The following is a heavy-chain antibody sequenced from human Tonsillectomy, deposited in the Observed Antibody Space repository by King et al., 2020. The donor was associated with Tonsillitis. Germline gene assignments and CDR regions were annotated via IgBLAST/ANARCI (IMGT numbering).Heavy chain of an antibody. D-gene: IGHD5-12*01. J-gene: IGHJ4*02. CDR3: AKFRWLRSLDGFDY. Sequence: VQLVESGGGLVQPGGSLRLSCAASGFTFSSYAMSWVRQATGKGLEWVSAIRGSGDGTYYADSVKGRFTISRDNSKNTLFLQMNSRRAEDTAVYYCAKFRWLRSLDGFDYWGQGTLLTVSS. CDR1: GFTFSSYA. V-gene: IGHV3-23*04. CDR2: IRGSGDGT.